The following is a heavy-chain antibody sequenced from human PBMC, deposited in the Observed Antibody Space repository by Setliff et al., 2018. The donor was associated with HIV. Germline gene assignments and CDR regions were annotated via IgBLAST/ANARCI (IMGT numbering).Heavy chain of an antibody. Sequence: GSLRLSCAASGFTLGSDWMSWVRQAPGKGLEWVASIKEDGSGKYYVDSLKGRFTISRDTAKNTLYLQVSSLRAEDTAVYYCASLLPVDYWGQGTLVTVSS. CDR2: IKEDGSGK. CDR1: GFTLGSDW. CDR3: ASLLPVDY. V-gene: IGHV3-7*03. J-gene: IGHJ4*02. D-gene: IGHD2-15*01.